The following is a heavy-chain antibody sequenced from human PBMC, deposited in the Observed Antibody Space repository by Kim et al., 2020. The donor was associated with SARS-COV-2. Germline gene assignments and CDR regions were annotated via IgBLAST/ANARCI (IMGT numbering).Heavy chain of an antibody. J-gene: IGHJ6*02. CDR1: GYTFTSYA. D-gene: IGHD2-15*01. CDR2: INAGNGNT. CDR3: ASAYCSGGSCYPDYYYGMDV. V-gene: IGHV1-3*01. Sequence: ASVKVSCKASGYTFTSYAMHWVRQAPGQRLEWMGWINAGNGNTKYSQKFQGRVTITRDTSASTAYMELSSLRSEDTAVYYCASAYCSGGSCYPDYYYGMDVWGQGTTVTVSS.